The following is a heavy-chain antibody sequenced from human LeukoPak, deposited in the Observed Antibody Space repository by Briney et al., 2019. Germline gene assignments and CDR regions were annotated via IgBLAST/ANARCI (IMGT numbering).Heavy chain of an antibody. V-gene: IGHV3-23*01. Sequence: GGSLRLSCAVSGITLSNYGMSWVRQAPGKGLEWVAGISDSGGRTNYADSVKGRFTISIDNPKNTLYLQMNSLRAEDTAVYFCAKRGVVIRVILVGFHKEAYYFDSWGQGALVTVSS. CDR3: AKRGVVIRVILVGFHKEAYYFDS. CDR2: ISDSGGRT. CDR1: GITLSNYG. D-gene: IGHD3-22*01. J-gene: IGHJ4*02.